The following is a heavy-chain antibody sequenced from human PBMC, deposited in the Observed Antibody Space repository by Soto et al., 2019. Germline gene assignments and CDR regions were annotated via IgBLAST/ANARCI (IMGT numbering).Heavy chain of an antibody. V-gene: IGHV4-39*01. J-gene: IGHJ3*01. D-gene: IGHD1-1*01. Sequence: QLQLQESGPGLVKASETLSLTCSVSTNSLSDSASYWGWIRQPPGKGLEWIGTIYYSANTYHNPSLKSRVTLSLDKPKNQSSMRLRSVTVADTGVYYCSATSGTTSGFDVWGPGTTVAVYS. CDR1: TNSLSDSASY. CDR3: SATSGTTSGFDV. CDR2: IYYSANT.